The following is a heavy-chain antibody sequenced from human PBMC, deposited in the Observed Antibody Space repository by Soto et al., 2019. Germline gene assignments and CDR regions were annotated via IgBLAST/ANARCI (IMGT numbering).Heavy chain of an antibody. CDR3: ARGGFWSGYYSWFDA. CDR1: GGTISNYA. D-gene: IGHD3-3*01. CDR2: IIPLFGTT. J-gene: IGHJ5*02. V-gene: IGHV1-69*12. Sequence: QVQLVQSGAEVKKPGSSVKVSCKTSGGTISNYAISWVRQAPGQGLEWMGGIIPLFGTTNYAQKFQGRVTITADESTRTAYMELRSVRSEDTGVCYCARGGFWSGYYSWFDAWGQGTVVTVSS.